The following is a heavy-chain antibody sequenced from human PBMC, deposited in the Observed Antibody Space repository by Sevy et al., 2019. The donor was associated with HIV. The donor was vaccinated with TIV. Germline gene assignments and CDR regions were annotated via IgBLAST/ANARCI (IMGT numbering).Heavy chain of an antibody. D-gene: IGHD3-9*01. V-gene: IGHV1-24*01. J-gene: IGHJ6*02. Sequence: ASVKVSCKVSGYTLTELSMHWVRQAPGKGLEWMGGFDPVDGETIYAQKFQGRVTMTEDTSTDTAYMELSSLRSEDTVVYYCATGGFATYYDILTGDRKQDYGMDVWGQGTTVTVSS. CDR3: ATGGFATYYDILTGDRKQDYGMDV. CDR1: GYTLTELS. CDR2: FDPVDGET.